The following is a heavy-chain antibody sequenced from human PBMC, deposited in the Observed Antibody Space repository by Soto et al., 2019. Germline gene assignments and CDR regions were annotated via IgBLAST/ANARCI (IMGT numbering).Heavy chain of an antibody. CDR3: ARENSREHNAFDI. CDR1: GFTFSGYW. Sequence: PGGSLRLSCAASGFTFSGYWMHWVRQAPGKGLVWVSRINSDGSSEYYADSVKGRFTISRDNSRNTLYLQMNSLRVEDTAIYYCARENSREHNAFDIWGQGTMVTVSS. V-gene: IGHV3-74*01. J-gene: IGHJ3*02. CDR2: INSDGSSE.